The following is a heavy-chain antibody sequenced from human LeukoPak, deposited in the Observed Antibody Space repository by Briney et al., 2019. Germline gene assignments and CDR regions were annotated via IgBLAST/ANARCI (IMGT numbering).Heavy chain of an antibody. V-gene: IGHV3-13*01. CDR1: GFTLSRYD. CDR2: IGAAGDT. CDR3: ARDLLD. Sequence: EGSLRLSCAASGFTLSRYDMHWVRQSTGKGLEWVSAIGAAGDTYYPGSVKGRFTISRENAKNSLYPQMNSLRAGDTAVYYCARDLLDWGQGTLVTVSS. J-gene: IGHJ4*02. D-gene: IGHD2-8*02.